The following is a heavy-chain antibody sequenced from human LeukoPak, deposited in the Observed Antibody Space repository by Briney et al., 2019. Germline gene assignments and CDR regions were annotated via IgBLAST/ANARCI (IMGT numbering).Heavy chain of an antibody. CDR2: IIPIFGTA. CDR3: ARGWDYDSGGRPTAYVY. J-gene: IGHJ4*02. CDR1: GGSFSNYA. Sequence: GASVKVSCKASGGSFSNYAINWVRQAPGQGLEWMGGIIPIFGTANYAQKFQGKVTIIADESTSTAYMELSSLRSEDTAIYYCARGWDYDSGGRPTAYVYWGQGTLVSVSS. D-gene: IGHD3-22*01. V-gene: IGHV1-69*13.